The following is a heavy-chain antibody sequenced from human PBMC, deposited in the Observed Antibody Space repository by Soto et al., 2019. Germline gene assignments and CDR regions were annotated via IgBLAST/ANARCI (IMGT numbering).Heavy chain of an antibody. CDR1: GGSISSYY. D-gene: IGHD5-12*01. CDR2: IYYSGST. Sequence: SETLSLTCTVSGGSISSYYWSWIRQPPGKGLEWIGYIYYSGSTNYNPSPKSRVTISVDTSKNQFSLKLSSVTAADTAVYYCARGRDGYRYDYWGQGTLVTVSS. J-gene: IGHJ4*02. CDR3: ARGRDGYRYDY. V-gene: IGHV4-59*01.